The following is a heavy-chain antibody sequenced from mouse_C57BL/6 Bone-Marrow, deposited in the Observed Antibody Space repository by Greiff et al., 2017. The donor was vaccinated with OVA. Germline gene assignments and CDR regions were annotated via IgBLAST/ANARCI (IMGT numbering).Heavy chain of an antibody. Sequence: QVQLQQPGAELVKPGASVKLSCKASGYTFTSYWMHWVKQRPGQGLEWIGMIHPNSGSTNYNEKFKRKATLTVDKSSSTAYMQLSSLTSEDSAVYYCARGAYDYDGFDVWGTGTTVTVSS. J-gene: IGHJ1*03. CDR1: GYTFTSYW. CDR2: IHPNSGST. D-gene: IGHD2-4*01. CDR3: ARGAYDYDGFDV. V-gene: IGHV1-64*01.